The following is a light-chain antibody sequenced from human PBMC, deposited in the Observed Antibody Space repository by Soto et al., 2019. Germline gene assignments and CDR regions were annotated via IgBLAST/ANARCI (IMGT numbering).Light chain of an antibody. CDR3: QQYTQWPIT. J-gene: IGKJ5*01. V-gene: IGKV3-15*01. CDR1: QSVLSS. Sequence: EIVMTQSPGTLSASPGERATLSCRASQSVLSSLAWYQQKPGQPPRLLIYAASTRATGIPARFSGSGSGTEFTLTISSLQSEDFAVYYCQQYTQWPITFGQGTRLEIK. CDR2: AAS.